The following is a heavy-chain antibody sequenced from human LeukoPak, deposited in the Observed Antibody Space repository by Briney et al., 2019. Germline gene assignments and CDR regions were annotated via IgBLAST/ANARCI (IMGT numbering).Heavy chain of an antibody. CDR1: GGSISSYY. D-gene: IGHD4-11*01. CDR2: IYYSGST. CDR3: ARMTTHYYYYYMDV. J-gene: IGHJ6*03. V-gene: IGHV4-59*12. Sequence: PSETLSLTCTVSGGSISSYYWSWIRQPPGKGLEWIGYIYYSGSTNYNPSLKSRVTMSIDTSKNQFSLNLSSVTAADTAVYYCARMTTHYYYYYMDVWGKGTTVTVSS.